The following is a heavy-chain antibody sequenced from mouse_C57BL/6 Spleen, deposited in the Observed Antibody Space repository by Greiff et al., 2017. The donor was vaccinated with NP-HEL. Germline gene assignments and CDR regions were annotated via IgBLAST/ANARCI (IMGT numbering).Heavy chain of an antibody. Sequence: VQLQQSGPELVKPGASVKMSCKASGYTFTDYNMHWVKQSHGKSLEWIGYINPNNGGTSYNQKFKGKATLPVNKSSSTAYMELRSLTSEDSSVYYCARSGYYGNYAYYFDFWGQGTTLTVSS. V-gene: IGHV1-22*01. D-gene: IGHD2-1*01. J-gene: IGHJ2*01. CDR2: INPNNGGT. CDR3: ARSGYYGNYAYYFDF. CDR1: GYTFTDYN.